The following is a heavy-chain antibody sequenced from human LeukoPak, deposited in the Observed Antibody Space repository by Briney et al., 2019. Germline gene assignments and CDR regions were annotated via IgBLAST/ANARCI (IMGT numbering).Heavy chain of an antibody. J-gene: IGHJ4*02. Sequence: TSETLSLTCTVSGDSISSSNYYWGWIRQPPGKGLECFGYIYYSGSTNYNPSLKSRVTISVDTSKNQFSLKLSSVTAADTAVYYCARAHMYPTYYYDSSGYYYFDYWGQGTLVTVSS. D-gene: IGHD3-22*01. CDR2: IYYSGST. CDR3: ARAHMYPTYYYDSSGYYYFDY. CDR1: GDSISSSNYY. V-gene: IGHV4-61*05.